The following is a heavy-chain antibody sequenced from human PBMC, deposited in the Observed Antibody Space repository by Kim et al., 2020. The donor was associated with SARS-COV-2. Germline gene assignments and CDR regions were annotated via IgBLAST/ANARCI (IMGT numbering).Heavy chain of an antibody. CDR2: ISGGGGTT. CDR3: AKEGGWNPVGTMDV. J-gene: IGHJ6*02. V-gene: IGHV3-23*01. D-gene: IGHD1-1*01. CDR1: GFTFSSYA. Sequence: GGSLRLSCAASGFTFSSYAMTWVRQAPGEGLEWVSGISGGGGTTYYADSVKGRFTFSRDNSKNTLYLQMNSLRAEDTAVYYCAKEGGWNPVGTMDVWGQGTTVTVSS.